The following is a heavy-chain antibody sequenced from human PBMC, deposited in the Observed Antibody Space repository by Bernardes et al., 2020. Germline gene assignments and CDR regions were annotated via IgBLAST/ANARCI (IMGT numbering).Heavy chain of an antibody. J-gene: IGHJ4*02. D-gene: IGHD5-12*01. CDR3: ARGDIVAMDFDY. CDR2: IYYSGST. Sequence: SEPLSLTCTVSGGSISSYYWSWIRQPPGKGLEWIGYIYYSGSTNYNPSLKSRVTISVDTSKNQFSLKLSSVTAADTAVYYCARGDIVAMDFDYWGQGTLVTVSS. V-gene: IGHV4-59*01. CDR1: GGSISSYY.